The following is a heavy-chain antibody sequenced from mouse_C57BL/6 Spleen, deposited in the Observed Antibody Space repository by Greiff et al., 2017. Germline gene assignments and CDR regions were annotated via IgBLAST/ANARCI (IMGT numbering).Heavy chain of an antibody. V-gene: IGHV1-82*01. CDR1: GYAFSSSW. Sequence: VQLQQSGPELVKPGASVKISCKASGYAFSSSWMNWVKQRPGKGLEWIGRIYPGDGDTNYNGKFKGKATLTADTSSSTAYMQLSSLTSEDSAVYFCARNGYDFYAMDYWGQGTSVTVSS. CDR3: ARNGYDFYAMDY. J-gene: IGHJ4*01. CDR2: IYPGDGDT. D-gene: IGHD2-2*01.